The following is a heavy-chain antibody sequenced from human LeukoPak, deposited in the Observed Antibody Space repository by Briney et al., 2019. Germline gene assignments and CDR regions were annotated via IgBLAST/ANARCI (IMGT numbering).Heavy chain of an antibody. CDR3: ARSKIDY. CDR1: GFTFSNYW. CDR2: INEDGSEK. J-gene: IGHJ4*02. D-gene: IGHD4-11*01. Sequence: GGSLRLSCTASGFTFSNYWMMWVRQAPGKGLEWVANINEDGSEKYYADSVEGRFTISRDNAKNSLDLQMNSLRADDTAIYYCARSKIDYWGQGTLVTASS. V-gene: IGHV3-7*01.